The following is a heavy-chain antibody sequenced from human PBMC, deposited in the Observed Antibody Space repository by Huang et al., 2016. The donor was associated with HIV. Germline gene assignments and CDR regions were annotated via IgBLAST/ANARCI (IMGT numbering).Heavy chain of an antibody. V-gene: IGHV5-51*01. Sequence: EVQLVQSGAVVKKPGESLKISCKGSGYTFNGYWIGWVRQMPGKGLEWLGILYPGGSDTTYSPSFQGQVTISADKSISTAYLQWSGLKASDTAMYYCARQGVGDFVVEPTGLGAFDIWGQGTMVTVSS. CDR2: LYPGGSDT. J-gene: IGHJ3*02. CDR1: GYTFNGYW. CDR3: ARQGVGDFVVEPTGLGAFDI. D-gene: IGHD2-2*01.